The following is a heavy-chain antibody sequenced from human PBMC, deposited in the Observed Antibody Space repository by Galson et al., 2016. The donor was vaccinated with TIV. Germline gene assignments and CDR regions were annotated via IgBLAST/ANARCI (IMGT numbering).Heavy chain of an antibody. CDR1: GGSITRGLNF. V-gene: IGHV4-39*07. CDR2: VYYSGTT. J-gene: IGHJ6*03. CDR3: ARGNGAYDPGSKNYYHDYMDV. Sequence: ETLSLTCSVSGGSITRGLNFWAWLRQSPGKGLAWIGHVYYSGTTYYHPSLESRVTISVDTSKNQFSLKLSSAIAADTAVYYCARGNGAYDPGSKNYYHDYMDVWGKGSTVTVSS. D-gene: IGHD5-12*01.